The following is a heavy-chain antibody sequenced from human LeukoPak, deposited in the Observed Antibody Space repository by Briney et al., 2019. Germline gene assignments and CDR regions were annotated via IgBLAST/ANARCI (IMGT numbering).Heavy chain of an antibody. V-gene: IGHV3-23*01. D-gene: IGHD3-22*01. CDR2: ISGSGGST. J-gene: IGHJ4*02. Sequence: GGSLRLSCAASGFTFSSYAMSWVRQAPVKGLEWVSAISGSGGSTYYADSVKGRFTISRDNSKNTLYLQMNSLRAEDTAVYCCAKEADNYYDSSGYMGDYFDYWGQGTLVTVSS. CDR3: AKEADNYYDSSGYMGDYFDY. CDR1: GFTFSSYA.